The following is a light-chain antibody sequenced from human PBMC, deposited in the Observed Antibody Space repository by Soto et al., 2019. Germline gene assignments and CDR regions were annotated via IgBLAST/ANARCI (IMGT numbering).Light chain of an antibody. Sequence: QLVLTQSPSASASLEASVKLTCTLSSGHSSYTIAWHQQQPEKGPRYLMTLNSDGSHSKGDGIPDRFSGPSSGAERYLSISSLQSEDEADYYCQTWGTGIEVFGGGTKLTVL. V-gene: IGLV4-69*01. J-gene: IGLJ3*02. CDR3: QTWGTGIEV. CDR2: LNSDGSH. CDR1: SGHSSYT.